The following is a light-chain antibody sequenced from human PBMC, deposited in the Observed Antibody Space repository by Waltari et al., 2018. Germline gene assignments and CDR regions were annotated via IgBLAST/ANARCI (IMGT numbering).Light chain of an antibody. Sequence: QSALTQPRSVSGSPGQPVTISCTGTSRYVGGYNYFSWFQQHPGKAPKLMIHDVSKRPSGVPDRFSGSKSGNTASLTISGLQADDETDYYCCSYAGRYTWVFGGGTKLTVL. V-gene: IGLV2-11*01. CDR3: CSYAGRYTWV. CDR1: SRYVGGYNY. CDR2: DVS. J-gene: IGLJ3*02.